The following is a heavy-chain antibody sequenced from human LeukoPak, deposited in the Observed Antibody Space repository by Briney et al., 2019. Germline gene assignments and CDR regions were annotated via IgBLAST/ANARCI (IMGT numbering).Heavy chain of an antibody. D-gene: IGHD2-2*01. CDR1: GFSFSDYW. Sequence: GGSLRLSCAASGFSFSDYWMSWVRQAPGKGLEWVANIKQDGSEKYYVDSVKGRFTISRDNAKNSLYLQMNSLRAEDTAVYYCASADYCSSTSCYYFDYWGQGTLVTVSS. CDR2: IKQDGSEK. CDR3: ASADYCSSTSCYYFDY. V-gene: IGHV3-7*01. J-gene: IGHJ4*02.